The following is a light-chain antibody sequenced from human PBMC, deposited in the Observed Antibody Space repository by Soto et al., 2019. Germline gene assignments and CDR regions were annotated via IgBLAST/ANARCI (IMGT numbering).Light chain of an antibody. V-gene: IGKV1-5*01. CDR1: QSINSW. J-gene: IGKJ2*01. Sequence: DIQMTQSPSTLSASVGDRVTITCRASQSINSWLAWYQQKPGKAPKLLIYDASSLESGVPSRFSGSGSGTEFTLTISSLQPDDFATYYCQQYGRPPYTFGQGTRLEIK. CDR2: DAS. CDR3: QQYGRPPYT.